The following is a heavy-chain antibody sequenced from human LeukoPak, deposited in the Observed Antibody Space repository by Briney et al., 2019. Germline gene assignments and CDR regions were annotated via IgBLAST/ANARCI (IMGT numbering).Heavy chain of an antibody. V-gene: IGHV4-30-2*01. Sequence: SETLSLTCTVSGGSISSGGYYWSWIRQPPGKGLEWIGYIYHSGSTYYNPSLKSRVTISVDRSKNQFSLKLSSVTAADTAVYYCARGFYRAVAGLGIDYWGQGTLVTVSS. CDR2: IYHSGST. J-gene: IGHJ4*02. CDR3: ARGFYRAVAGLGIDY. CDR1: GGSISSGGYY. D-gene: IGHD6-19*01.